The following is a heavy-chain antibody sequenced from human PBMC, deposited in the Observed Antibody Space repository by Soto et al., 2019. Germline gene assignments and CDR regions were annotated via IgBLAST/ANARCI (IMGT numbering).Heavy chain of an antibody. CDR1: GFTFSSYW. V-gene: IGHV3-74*01. J-gene: IGHJ4*02. CDR2: INSDGSST. D-gene: IGHD2-21*02. CDR3: ARSPAIHDGVDY. Sequence: GGSLRLSCAASGFTFSSYWMHWVRQAPGKGLVWVSRINSDGSSTSYADSVKGRFTISRDNAKNTLYLQMNSLRAEDTAVYYCARSPAIHDGVDYWGQGTLVTVSS.